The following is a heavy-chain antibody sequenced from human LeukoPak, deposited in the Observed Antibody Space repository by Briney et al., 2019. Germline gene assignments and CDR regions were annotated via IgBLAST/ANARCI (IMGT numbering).Heavy chain of an antibody. D-gene: IGHD3-22*01. Sequence: SGPTLVKPTQTLTLTCTFSGFSLSTSGVGVGWIRQPPGKALEWLALIYWNDDKRYSPSLKSRLTITKDTSKNQVALTMTNLDPVDTATYYCAHSQPDYSDSSGDFDPWGQGTLVTVSS. J-gene: IGHJ5*02. V-gene: IGHV2-5*01. CDR3: AHSQPDYSDSSGDFDP. CDR1: GFSLSTSGVG. CDR2: IYWNDDK.